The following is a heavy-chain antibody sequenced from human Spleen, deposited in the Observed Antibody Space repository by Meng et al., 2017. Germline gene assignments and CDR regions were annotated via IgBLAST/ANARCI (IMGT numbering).Heavy chain of an antibody. Sequence: QVQLVQAGAEVKKPGSSVKVSCKASGGTFISYAITWVRQVPGQGLEWMGTVTPIFGTADYAQKFQGRVTITADKSTSSAFMELSSLRSEDTAVYYCARGSDSSGYYTFAYWGQGTLVTVSS. CDR1: GGTFISYA. V-gene: IGHV1-69*06. CDR3: ARGSDSSGYYTFAY. D-gene: IGHD3-22*01. J-gene: IGHJ4*02. CDR2: VTPIFGTA.